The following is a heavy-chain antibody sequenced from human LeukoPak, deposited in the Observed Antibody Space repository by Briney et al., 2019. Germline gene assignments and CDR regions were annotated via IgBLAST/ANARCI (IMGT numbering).Heavy chain of an antibody. CDR1: GFTFSSYW. D-gene: IGHD3-22*01. CDR2: IKQDGREK. Sequence: GGSLRLSCAASGFTFSSYWMSWVRQAPGKGLEWVANIKQDGREKYYVDSVKGRFTISRDNAKNSLYLQMNSLRAEDTAVYYCARSRSGYYEDYWGQGTLVTVSS. J-gene: IGHJ4*02. V-gene: IGHV3-7*01. CDR3: ARSRSGYYEDY.